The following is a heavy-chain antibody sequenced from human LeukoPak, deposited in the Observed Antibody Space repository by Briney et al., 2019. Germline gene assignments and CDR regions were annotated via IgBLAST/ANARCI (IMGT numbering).Heavy chain of an antibody. J-gene: IGHJ4*02. CDR2: INQDGGEK. D-gene: IGHD3-10*01. CDR1: GFTFSKYW. Sequence: GGSLRLSCAASGFTFSKYWMTWVRQAPGKGLEWVANINQDGGEKYYLDSVKGRFTISRDNAKNSLYLQMNSLRAGDTAVYYCAKDRDGGSGTYYNRFDYWGQGTLVTVSA. V-gene: IGHV3-7*05. CDR3: AKDRDGGSGTYYNRFDY.